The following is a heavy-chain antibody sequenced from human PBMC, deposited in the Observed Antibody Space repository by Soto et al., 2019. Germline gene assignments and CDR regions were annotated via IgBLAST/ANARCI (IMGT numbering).Heavy chain of an antibody. V-gene: IGHV3-23*01. CDR1: GFTFSSYV. D-gene: IGHD6-13*01. CDR2: ISASGGNT. Sequence: EVQLLASGGGLVQPGGYLRLSCAASGFTFSSYVMTWVRQAPGKGLECISSISASGGNTNYADSVKGRFTISRDNSKTTLYLQMKSLRVEDTALYYGATYWGGLAEAADRPLGASECWGQGTLVTVAS. J-gene: IGHJ4*02. CDR3: ATYWGGLAEAADRPLGASEC.